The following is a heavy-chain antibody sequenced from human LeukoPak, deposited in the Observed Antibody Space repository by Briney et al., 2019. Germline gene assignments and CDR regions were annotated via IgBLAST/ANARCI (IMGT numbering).Heavy chain of an antibody. V-gene: IGHV3-9*01. J-gene: IGHJ4*02. CDR2: ISWNSGSI. Sequence: GGSLRLSCAASGFTFDDYAMHWVRQAPGKGLEWVSGISWNSGSIGYADSVKGRFTISRDNAKNSLYLQMNSLRAEDTALYYCAKGHFPSSWHYFDYWGQGTLVTVSS. CDR3: AKGHFPSSWHYFDY. CDR1: GFTFDDYA. D-gene: IGHD6-13*01.